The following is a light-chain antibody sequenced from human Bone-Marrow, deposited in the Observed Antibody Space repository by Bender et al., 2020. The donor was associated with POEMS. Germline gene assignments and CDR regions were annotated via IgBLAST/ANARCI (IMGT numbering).Light chain of an antibody. J-gene: IGLJ2*01. CDR1: SRDVGGYNY. Sequence: QSALTQPRSVSGSPGQSVTISCTGSSRDVGGYNYVSWYQHHPGTAPRLLIYDVIKRPSGVPDRFSGSKSGDTASLTISGLLAEDEADYYCVAWDDTLNGWVFGGGTKLTVL. CDR3: VAWDDTLNGWV. V-gene: IGLV2-11*01. CDR2: DVI.